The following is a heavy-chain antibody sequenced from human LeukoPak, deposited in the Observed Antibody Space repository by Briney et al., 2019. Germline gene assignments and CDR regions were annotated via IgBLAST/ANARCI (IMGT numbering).Heavy chain of an antibody. CDR3: ARQTKGGLTGYFLPYYYYGMDV. V-gene: IGHV4-59*08. Sequence: SETLSLTCTVSGGSISSYYWSWIRQPPGKGLEWIGYIYYSGSTNYNPSLKSRVTISVDTSKNQFSLKLSSVTAADTAVYYCARQTKGGLTGYFLPYYYYGMDVWGQGTTVTVSS. CDR1: GGSISSYY. D-gene: IGHD3-9*01. CDR2: IYYSGST. J-gene: IGHJ6*02.